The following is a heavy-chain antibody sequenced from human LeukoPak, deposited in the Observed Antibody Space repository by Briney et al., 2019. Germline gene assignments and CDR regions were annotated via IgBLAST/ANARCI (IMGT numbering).Heavy chain of an antibody. CDR1: GFTFRTYS. CDR2: ISSSSGTI. D-gene: IGHD3-16*01. CDR3: APFSDY. J-gene: IGHJ4*02. Sequence: QTGGSLRLSCAASGFTFRTYSMNWVRQAPGKALEWISYISSSSGTIYYADSVKGRFTISRDNAKNSLYLQMNSLRDEDTAVYYCAPFSDYWGQGTLVTVSS. V-gene: IGHV3-48*02.